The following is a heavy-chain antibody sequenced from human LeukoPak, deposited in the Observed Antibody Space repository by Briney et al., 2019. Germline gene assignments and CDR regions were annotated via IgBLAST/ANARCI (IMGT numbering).Heavy chain of an antibody. V-gene: IGHV3-23*01. CDR2: ISGSGDST. Sequence: PGGSLRLSCAASGFTFRSYAMSWVRQAPGKGLEWVSGISGSGDSTYYADSVKGRFTISRDNSKNTLYMKMNSLRAEDTAIYYCARDLTQTGDGDYWGQGTLVTVSS. D-gene: IGHD7-27*01. CDR1: GFTFRSYA. J-gene: IGHJ4*02. CDR3: ARDLTQTGDGDY.